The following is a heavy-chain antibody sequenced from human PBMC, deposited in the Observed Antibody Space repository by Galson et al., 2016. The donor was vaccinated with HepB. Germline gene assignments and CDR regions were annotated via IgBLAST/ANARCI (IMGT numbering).Heavy chain of an antibody. CDR3: AKDSGRGYNYADHFDF. CDR1: GFSFSNFG. V-gene: IGHV3-33*06. Sequence: SLRLSCAASGFSFSNFGMHWVRQAPGKGLEWVAVIWNDGTKKYYADSVKGRVIISRDNSKNTLELQMNSLRAEDTAVYYCAKDSGRGYNYADHFDFWGQGTLVTVTS. J-gene: IGHJ4*02. CDR2: IWNDGTKK. D-gene: IGHD5-24*01.